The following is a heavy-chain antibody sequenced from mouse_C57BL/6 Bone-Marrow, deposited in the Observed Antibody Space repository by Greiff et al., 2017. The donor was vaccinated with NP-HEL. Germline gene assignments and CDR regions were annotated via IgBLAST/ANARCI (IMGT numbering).Heavy chain of an antibody. CDR1: GYTFTSYD. V-gene: IGHV1-85*01. CDR2: IYPRDGST. J-gene: IGHJ3*01. D-gene: IGHD1-1*01. CDR3: ARRTHYYGSSYWFAY. Sequence: VQGVESGPELVKPGASVKLSCKASGYTFTSYDINWVKQRPGQGLEWIGWIYPRDGSTKYNEKFKGKATLTVDTSSSTAYMELHSLTSEDSAVYFCARRTHYYGSSYWFAYWGQGTLVTVSA.